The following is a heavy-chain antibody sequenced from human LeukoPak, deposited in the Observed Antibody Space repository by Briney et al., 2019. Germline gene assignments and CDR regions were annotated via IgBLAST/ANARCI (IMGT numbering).Heavy chain of an antibody. Sequence: GGSLRLSCAASGFTFSSYSMNWVRQAPGKGLEWVSSISSSSYIYYADSVKGRFTISRDNAKNSLYLQMNSLRAEDTAVYYCARDMAAQQLVYGMDVWGQGTTVTVSS. J-gene: IGHJ6*02. CDR3: ARDMAAQQLVYGMDV. D-gene: IGHD6-6*01. CDR1: GFTFSSYS. CDR2: ISSSSYI. V-gene: IGHV3-21*01.